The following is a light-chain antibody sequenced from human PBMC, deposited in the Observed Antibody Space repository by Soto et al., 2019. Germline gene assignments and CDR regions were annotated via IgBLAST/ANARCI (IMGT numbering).Light chain of an antibody. CDR2: EVS. J-gene: IGLJ1*01. CDR1: SCDVGGYQY. Sequence: QSALTQPASVSGSPGQSITIPCTGTSCDVGGYQYVSWYQHHPGKAPKLIIYEVSRRPSGVSHRFSGSKSGNTASLTISGLQAEDEADYYCSSYTSSSTDVFGSGTKLTVL. V-gene: IGLV2-14*01. CDR3: SSYTSSSTDV.